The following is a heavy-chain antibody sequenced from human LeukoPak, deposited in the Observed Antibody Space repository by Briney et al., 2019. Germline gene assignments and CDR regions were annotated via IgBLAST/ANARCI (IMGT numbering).Heavy chain of an antibody. V-gene: IGHV4-59*01. D-gene: IGHD3-10*01. CDR3: ARSKLLWFGEPQNWFDP. CDR1: GGSISSYH. J-gene: IGHJ5*02. CDR2: IYYSGST. Sequence: PSETLSLTCTVSGGSISSYHWSWIRQPPGKGLEWIGYIYYSGSTNYNPSLKSRVTISVDTSKNQFSLKLSSVTAADTAVYYCARSKLLWFGEPQNWFDPWGQGTLVTVSS.